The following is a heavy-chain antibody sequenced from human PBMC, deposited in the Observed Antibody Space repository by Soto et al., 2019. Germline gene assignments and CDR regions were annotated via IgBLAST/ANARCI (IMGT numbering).Heavy chain of an antibody. Sequence: GASVKVSCKASGGTFSSYAISWVRQAPGQGLEWMGGIIPIFGTANYAQKFQGRVTMTRDTSTSTVYMELSSLRSEDTAVYYCARGAPESYFDYWGQGTLVTVSS. CDR1: GGTFSSYA. CDR3: ARGAPESYFDY. CDR2: IIPIFGTA. V-gene: IGHV1-69*05. J-gene: IGHJ4*02.